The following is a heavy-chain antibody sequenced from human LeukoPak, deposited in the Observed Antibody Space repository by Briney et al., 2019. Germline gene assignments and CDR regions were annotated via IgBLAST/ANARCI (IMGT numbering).Heavy chain of an antibody. CDR1: GFTFSSYW. CDR2: INSDGST. J-gene: IGHJ6*02. D-gene: IGHD5-18*01. CDR3: ARDRGYSMDV. V-gene: IGHV3-74*01. Sequence: GGSLRLSCAASGFTFSSYWMHWVRQAPGKGLVWVSRINSDGSTSYADSVKGRFTISRDNAKNTLYLQMNSLRAEDTAAYYCARDRGYSMDVWGQGTTVTVSS.